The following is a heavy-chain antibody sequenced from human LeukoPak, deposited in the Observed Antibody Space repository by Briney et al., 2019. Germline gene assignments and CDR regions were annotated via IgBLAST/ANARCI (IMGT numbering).Heavy chain of an antibody. J-gene: IGHJ4*02. CDR1: GFTFSSYA. CDR2: ISGSGGST. V-gene: IGHV3-23*01. D-gene: IGHD3-9*01. CDR3: AKDGFPYYDILTGYYDY. Sequence: GGSLRLSCAASGFTFSSYAMSWVRQAPGKGLEWVSAISGSGGSTYYADSVKGRFIISRDNSKNTLYLQMSSLRAEDTAVYYCAKDGFPYYDILTGYYDYWGQGTLVTVSS.